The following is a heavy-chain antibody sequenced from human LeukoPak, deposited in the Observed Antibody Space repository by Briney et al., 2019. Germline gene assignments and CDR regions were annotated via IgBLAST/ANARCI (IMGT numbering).Heavy chain of an antibody. D-gene: IGHD3-22*01. CDR2: ISWDDDK. CDR3: AHSPLAPLPHDSSGLRYAFDI. Sequence: SGPTLVNPTQTLTLTCTFSGFSFSTSGVGVGWIRQPPGKALEWLALISWDDDKRYSPSLKRRLTITKDTSKNQVVLTMTNMDPVDTATYYCAHSPLAPLPHDSSGLRYAFDIWGQGTMVTVSS. CDR1: GFSFSTSGVG. V-gene: IGHV2-5*02. J-gene: IGHJ3*02.